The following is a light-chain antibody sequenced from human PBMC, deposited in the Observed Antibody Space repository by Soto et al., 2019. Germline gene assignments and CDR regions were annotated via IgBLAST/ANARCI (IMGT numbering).Light chain of an antibody. CDR3: CSYAGSYTLYV. Sequence: QSALTQPRSVSGSRGQSVTISWTGTSRDVGGYNYVSWYQQHPGKAPKLMIYDVSERPSGVPDRFSGSKSGNTASLTISGLQAEDEADYYCCSYAGSYTLYVFGTGTKVTVL. CDR2: DVS. CDR1: SRDVGGYNY. V-gene: IGLV2-11*01. J-gene: IGLJ1*01.